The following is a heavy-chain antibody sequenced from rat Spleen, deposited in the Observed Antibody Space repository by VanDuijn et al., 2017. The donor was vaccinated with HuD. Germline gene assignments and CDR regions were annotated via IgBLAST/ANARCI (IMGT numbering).Heavy chain of an antibody. V-gene: IGHV5-31*01. J-gene: IGHJ2*01. CDR2: ISWGGSST. CDR1: GFTFNNYW. CDR3: ARQWDY. Sequence: EVQLVESGGGLVQPGGSLKLSCVASGFTFNNYWMTWIRQAPGRGLEWVASISWGGSSTYYPDNVKGRFTISRDNAKSTLYLQMDSLRSEDTATYYCARQWDYWGQGVMVTVSS.